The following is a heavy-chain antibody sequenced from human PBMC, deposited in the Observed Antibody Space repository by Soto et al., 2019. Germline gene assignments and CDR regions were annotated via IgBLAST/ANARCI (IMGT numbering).Heavy chain of an antibody. Sequence: QVQLVESGGGAVQPGESLSLSCVASGFDFTYYAMHWVRQAPGKGLESVAVMSSDGSKIHHTDSVQGRFTISRDNSKNTLYLQMNSLRKEDTAVYFCAKDEGVGGTLGLFDYWGQGTLVSVSS. V-gene: IGHV3-30*18. D-gene: IGHD3-3*01. J-gene: IGHJ4*02. CDR3: AKDEGVGGTLGLFDY. CDR1: GFDFTYYA. CDR2: MSSDGSKI.